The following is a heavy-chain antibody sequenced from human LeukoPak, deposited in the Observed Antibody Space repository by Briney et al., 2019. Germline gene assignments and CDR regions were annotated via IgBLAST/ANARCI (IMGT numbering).Heavy chain of an antibody. CDR2: IYDSGST. Sequence: SETLSLTCTVSGGSISSYYWSWIRQPPGKGLEWIGYIYDSGSTEYNPSLKSRLTISVDTSKNQFSLKLSSVTAADTAIYYCARAGERGYNGYDDAFDIXXXGTMVTVSS. V-gene: IGHV4-59*01. J-gene: IGHJ3*02. CDR1: GGSISSYY. CDR3: ARAGERGYNGYDDAFDI. D-gene: IGHD5-12*01.